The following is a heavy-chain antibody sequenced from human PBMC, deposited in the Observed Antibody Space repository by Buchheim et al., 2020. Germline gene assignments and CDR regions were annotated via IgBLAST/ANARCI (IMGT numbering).Heavy chain of an antibody. D-gene: IGHD5-12*01. V-gene: IGHV3-30*04. Sequence: QVQLVESGGGVVQPGRSLRLSCAASGFTFSSYAMHWVRQAPGKGLEWVAVISYDGSNKYYADSVKGRFTISRDNSKNTLYLQMNSLRAEDTAVYYCARELGGYDGDYYYGMDVWGQGTT. CDR3: ARELGGYDGDYYYGMDV. CDR2: ISYDGSNK. CDR1: GFTFSSYA. J-gene: IGHJ6*02.